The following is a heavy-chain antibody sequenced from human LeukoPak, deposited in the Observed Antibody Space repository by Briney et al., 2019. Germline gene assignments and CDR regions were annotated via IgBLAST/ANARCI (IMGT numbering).Heavy chain of an antibody. CDR3: AKEVEYGSGSYYYYGMDV. Sequence: PGGSLRLSCAASGFTFSSYAMSWVRQAPGKGLEWVSSIGSSGSTYYPYSVKGRFTVSRDNSKNTLYLQMNSLRAEDTAVSYCAKEVEYGSGSYYYYGMDVWGQGTTVTVSS. V-gene: IGHV3-23*01. D-gene: IGHD3-10*01. J-gene: IGHJ6*02. CDR2: IGSSGST. CDR1: GFTFSSYA.